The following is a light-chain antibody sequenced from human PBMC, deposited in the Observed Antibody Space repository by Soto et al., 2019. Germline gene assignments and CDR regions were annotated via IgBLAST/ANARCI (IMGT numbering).Light chain of an antibody. CDR1: QRISNW. J-gene: IGKJ5*01. Sequence: DIQMTQSPSTLSASVGDRVTITCRASQRISNWLAWYQQKPGKAPKLLIYDASNLETGVPSRFSGSGSGTDFTFTISSLQPEDIATYYCQQYDNLPLTFGQGTRLEN. CDR3: QQYDNLPLT. V-gene: IGKV1-33*01. CDR2: DAS.